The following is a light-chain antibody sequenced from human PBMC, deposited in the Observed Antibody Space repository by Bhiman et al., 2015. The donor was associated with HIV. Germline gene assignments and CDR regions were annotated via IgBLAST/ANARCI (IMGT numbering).Light chain of an antibody. V-gene: IGLV1-40*01. J-gene: IGLJ1*01. CDR2: GNS. Sequence: QPVLTQPPSVSGAPGQRVTISCTGSSSNIGAGYDVHWYQQLPGRAPKLLISGNSNRFSGVSDRVSGSKSGTSASLAITGLRADDEADYYCQSYDISLSRYVFGTGSKVTVL. CDR1: SSNIGAGYD. CDR3: QSYDISLSRYV.